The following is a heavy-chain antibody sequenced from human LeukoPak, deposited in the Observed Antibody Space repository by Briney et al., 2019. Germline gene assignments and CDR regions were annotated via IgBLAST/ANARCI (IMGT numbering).Heavy chain of an antibody. Sequence: GGSLRLSCAASGFTLSDYYMSWIRQAPGKGLVWVSYISSSGSTIYYADSVKGRFTISRDNAKNSVYLQMNSLRAEDTAVYYCARDRMIEAWFDPWGQGTLVTVSS. CDR2: ISSSGSTI. V-gene: IGHV3-11*01. J-gene: IGHJ5*02. D-gene: IGHD3-22*01. CDR3: ARDRMIEAWFDP. CDR1: GFTLSDYY.